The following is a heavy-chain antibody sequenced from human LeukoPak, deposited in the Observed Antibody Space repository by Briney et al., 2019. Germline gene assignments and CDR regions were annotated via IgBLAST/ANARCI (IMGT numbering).Heavy chain of an antibody. CDR2: ISGSGDTT. J-gene: IGHJ4*02. CDR3: AKDQHSRRPISHDY. CDR1: GFTFSSYS. V-gene: IGHV3-23*01. D-gene: IGHD6-13*01. Sequence: GGSLRLSCAASGFTFSSYSMNWVRQAPGKGLEWVSGISGSGDTTSYGDSVKGRFTMSRDNSKNTLYLQMNSLRAEDTAVYYCAKDQHSRRPISHDYWGQGTLVTVSS.